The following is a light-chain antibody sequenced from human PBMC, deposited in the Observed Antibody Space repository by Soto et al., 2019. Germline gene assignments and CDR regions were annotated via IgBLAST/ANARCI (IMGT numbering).Light chain of an antibody. CDR1: QSVGST. V-gene: IGKV3-11*01. Sequence: EIVLTQSPATLSLSPGERATLSCRASQSVGSTVDWFQHKPGPAPRLLIYDAANRATGIPARFSGSGSGTDFTLTISSLEPEDFAVYYCQQRSNWPRTFGQGTKLEIK. J-gene: IGKJ2*01. CDR2: DAA. CDR3: QQRSNWPRT.